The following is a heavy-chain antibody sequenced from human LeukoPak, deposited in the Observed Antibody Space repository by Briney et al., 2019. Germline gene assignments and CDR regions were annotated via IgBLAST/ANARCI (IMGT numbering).Heavy chain of an antibody. CDR2: IYTSGST. J-gene: IGHJ5*02. V-gene: IGHV4-4*07. CDR1: GGSISSYY. Sequence: SETLSLTCTVSGGSISSYYWCWIRQRAAKGLEWIGRIYTSGSTNYNPSLKSRVTMSVDTSKTQFSLTLSSVTAADTAVYYCARGVMVRNNCFDPWGQGTLVTVSS. D-gene: IGHD3-10*01. CDR3: ARGVMVRNNCFDP.